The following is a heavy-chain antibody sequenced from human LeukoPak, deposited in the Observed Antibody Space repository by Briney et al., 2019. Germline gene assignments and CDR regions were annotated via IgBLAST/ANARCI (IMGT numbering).Heavy chain of an antibody. CDR2: ISYDGSNK. Sequence: GRSLRLSCAASGFTFSSYGMHWVRQAPGKGLGWVAVISYDGSNKYYADSVKGRFTISRDNSKNTLYLQMNSLRAEDTAVYYCAKDRRAVRGTGWFDPWGQGTLVTVSS. CDR3: AKDRRAVRGTGWFDP. D-gene: IGHD3-10*01. CDR1: GFTFSSYG. V-gene: IGHV3-30*18. J-gene: IGHJ5*02.